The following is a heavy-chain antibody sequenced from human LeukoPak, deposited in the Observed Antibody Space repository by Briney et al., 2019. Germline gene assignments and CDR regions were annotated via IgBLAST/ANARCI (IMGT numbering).Heavy chain of an antibody. CDR2: IFPGDSDV. V-gene: IGHV5-51*01. CDR3: VRSLPGTLLRGYGMDV. D-gene: IGHD3-10*01. CDR1: GSTFTSYG. Sequence: AGGSLKISGQTSGSTFTSYGSGWVRQPPGKGLGGMGVIFPGDSDVSYSPSFQGQVTISADKSTNTAYLHWGSLKASDSAMYYCVRSLPGTLLRGYGMDVWGPGTTVTVS. J-gene: IGHJ6*02.